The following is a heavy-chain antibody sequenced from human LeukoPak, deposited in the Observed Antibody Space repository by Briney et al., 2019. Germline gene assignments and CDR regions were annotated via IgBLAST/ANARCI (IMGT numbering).Heavy chain of an antibody. V-gene: IGHV3-23*01. CDR1: GFTFSTYT. CDR2: ISASGANT. CDR3: AKQLGYCSDGSCYFPY. Sequence: PGGSLRLSCAASGFTFSTYTMSWVRQAPGKGLEWVSTISASGANTYYADSVQGRFTISRDNSKSTLCLQMNSLRAEDTAVYYCAKQLGYCSDGSCYFPYWGQGTLVTVSS. J-gene: IGHJ4*02. D-gene: IGHD2-15*01.